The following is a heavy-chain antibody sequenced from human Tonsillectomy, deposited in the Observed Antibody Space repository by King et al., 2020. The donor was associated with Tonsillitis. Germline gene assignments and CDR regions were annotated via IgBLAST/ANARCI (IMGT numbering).Heavy chain of an antibody. V-gene: IGHV3-9*01. J-gene: IGHJ4*02. D-gene: IGHD3-10*01. CDR1: GFTFDDYA. CDR2: IRWNRGSI. CDR3: AKDKYLYGSGSYSICFDY. Sequence: VQLVESGGGLVQPGRSLRLSCAASGFTFDDYAMHWVRQAPGEGLGGVSGIRWNRGSIGYADFVKGRFTISRDNAKNSLYLQRNSLRAEVTALYYCAKDKYLYGSGSYSICFDYWGQGTLVTVSS.